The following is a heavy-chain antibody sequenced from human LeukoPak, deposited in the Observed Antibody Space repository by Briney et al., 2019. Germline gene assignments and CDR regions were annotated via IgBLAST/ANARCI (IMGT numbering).Heavy chain of an antibody. V-gene: IGHV3-30*04. CDR1: GFTFSSYA. CDR3: ARDRVLSRYYYYGMDV. D-gene: IGHD2/OR15-2a*01. CDR2: ISYDGSNK. J-gene: IGHJ6*02. Sequence: GGSLRLSCAASGFTFSSYAMHWVRQAPGKGGEWVAVISYDGSNKYYADSVKGRFTISRDNSKNTLYMQMNSLRAEDTAVYYCARDRVLSRYYYYGMDVWGQGTTVTVSS.